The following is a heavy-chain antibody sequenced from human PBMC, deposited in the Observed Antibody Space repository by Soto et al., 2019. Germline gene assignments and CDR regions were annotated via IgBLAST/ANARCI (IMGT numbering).Heavy chain of an antibody. J-gene: IGHJ1*01. Sequence: QVQLQQWGAGLLKPSETLSLTCAVYGGSFSGYYWSWIRQPPGKGLEWIGEINHSGSTNYNPSLKSRVTISVDTSKNQFSLKLSSVTAADTAVYYCASGARDVSGHQYFQHWGQGTLVTVSS. CDR2: INHSGST. CDR3: ASGARDVSGHQYFQH. V-gene: IGHV4-34*01. CDR1: GGSFSGYY. D-gene: IGHD3-3*01.